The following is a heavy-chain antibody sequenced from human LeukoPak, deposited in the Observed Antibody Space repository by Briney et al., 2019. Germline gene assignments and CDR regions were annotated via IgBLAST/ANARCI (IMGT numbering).Heavy chain of an antibody. CDR3: ARNPYYYDSSGLFDY. CDR2: ISGSGGST. CDR1: GFTFSSYA. V-gene: IGHV3-23*01. Sequence: GGSLRLSCAASGFTFSSYAMSWVRQAPGKGLEWVSAISGSGGSTYYADSVKGRFTISRDNSKNTLYLQMNSLRAEDTAVYCCARNPYYYDSSGLFDYWGQGTLVTVSS. D-gene: IGHD3-22*01. J-gene: IGHJ4*02.